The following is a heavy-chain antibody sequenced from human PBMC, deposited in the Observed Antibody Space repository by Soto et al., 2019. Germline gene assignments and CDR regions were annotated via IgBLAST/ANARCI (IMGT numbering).Heavy chain of an antibody. J-gene: IGHJ6*02. CDR1: GFTLSSYA. CDR3: AGHSLPVAAGDGRNYGMDV. D-gene: IGHD6-13*01. CDR2: ISATGDAT. Sequence: EVQLLESGGGLVQPGGSLRLSCAASGFTLSSYAMSWVRQAPGKGLERVSSISATGDATYCADSVKGRFTISRDNSKNTLSLQMNSLRAEDTAVYYCAGHSLPVAAGDGRNYGMDVWGQGTTVTVSS. V-gene: IGHV3-23*01.